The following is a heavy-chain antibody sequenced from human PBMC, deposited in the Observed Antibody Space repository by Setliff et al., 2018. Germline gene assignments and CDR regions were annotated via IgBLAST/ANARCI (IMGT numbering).Heavy chain of an antibody. CDR1: GYSFTSYW. V-gene: IGHV5-51*01. J-gene: IGHJ6*02. D-gene: IGHD4-17*01. CDR2: IYPGDSDT. CDR3: ARSDYGDYFAWDSYGMDV. Sequence: PGASLTLSCKGSGYSFTSYWIAWVRQMPGKGLEWMGIIYPGDSDTRYSPSFQGQVTISADRSTRTAYLQWSSLKASDTAFYYCARSDYGDYFAWDSYGMDVWGQGATVTVSS.